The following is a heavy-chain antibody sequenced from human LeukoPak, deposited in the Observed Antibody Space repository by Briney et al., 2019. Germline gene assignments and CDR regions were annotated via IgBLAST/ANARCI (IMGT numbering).Heavy chain of an antibody. J-gene: IGHJ4*02. CDR1: GFPFDDYG. Sequence: GGSLRLSCVASGFPFDDYGMFWVRQSPGKGLEWVSSISWNSGIIDYADSVKGRFTISRDNAKDSLYLQMNSLRVEDTTFYYCAKDRFFYDSGSKANWGQGTLVTVSS. D-gene: IGHD3-22*01. CDR2: ISWNSGII. V-gene: IGHV3-9*01. CDR3: AKDRFFYDSGSKAN.